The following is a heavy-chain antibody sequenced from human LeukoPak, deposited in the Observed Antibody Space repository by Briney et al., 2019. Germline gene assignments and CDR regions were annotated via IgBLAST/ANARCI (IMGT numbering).Heavy chain of an antibody. D-gene: IGHD6-13*01. CDR1: GFSFSNYA. V-gene: IGHV3-48*01. Sequence: GGSLRLSCAASGFSFSNYAMNWVRQAPRKGLEWVSYISGSSAAIYYADSVEGRFTISRDKAKNSLYLQMNSLRAEDTAVYYCARDPSRGYNYYSYMDVWGKGTTVTVSS. CDR2: ISGSSAAI. J-gene: IGHJ6*03. CDR3: ARDPSRGYNYYSYMDV.